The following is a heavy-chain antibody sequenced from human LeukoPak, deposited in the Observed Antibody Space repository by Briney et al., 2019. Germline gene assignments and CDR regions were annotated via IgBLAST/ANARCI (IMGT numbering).Heavy chain of an antibody. Sequence: GGSLRLSCAASGFTFSSSSMNWVRQAPGKGLEWVSYISSSSSTIHYAESVKGRFTISRDNAKNSPYLQMNSLRDEDTAVYYCAREMAHYFDSSGYSFWGQGTLVTVSS. V-gene: IGHV3-48*02. CDR2: ISSSSSTI. CDR1: GFTFSSSS. CDR3: AREMAHYFDSSGYSF. D-gene: IGHD3-22*01. J-gene: IGHJ4*02.